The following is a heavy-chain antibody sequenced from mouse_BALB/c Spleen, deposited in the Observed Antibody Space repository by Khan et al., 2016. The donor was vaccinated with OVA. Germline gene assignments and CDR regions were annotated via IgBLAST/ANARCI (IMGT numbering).Heavy chain of an antibody. CDR1: GYTFTNYG. V-gene: IGHV9-3-1*01. Sequence: QIQLVQSGPELKKPGETVKISCKASGYTFTNYGMNWVKQAPGKGLKWMGWINTYTGEPTYADDFKGRFVFSLETSANTAYLQINNLKNEDTATYFCARSASYWFFDVWGAGTTVTVSS. CDR2: INTYTGEP. D-gene: IGHD6-1*01. CDR3: ARSASYWFFDV. J-gene: IGHJ1*01.